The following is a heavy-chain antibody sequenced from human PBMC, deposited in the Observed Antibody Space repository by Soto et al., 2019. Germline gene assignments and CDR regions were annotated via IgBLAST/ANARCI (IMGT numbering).Heavy chain of an antibody. CDR3: ARDQGPVGNCISTDCYRFDH. Sequence: GGSLRLSCAASGFTFSSYWMSWVRQAPGKGLEWVANIKEDGSKKYYVDSVKGRFTISRDNAKNSLYLQMNSLRAEDTAVYYCARDQGPVGNCISTDCYRFDHWGQGTLVTVSS. CDR1: GFTFSSYW. CDR2: IKEDGSKK. D-gene: IGHD2-2*01. V-gene: IGHV3-7*01. J-gene: IGHJ4*02.